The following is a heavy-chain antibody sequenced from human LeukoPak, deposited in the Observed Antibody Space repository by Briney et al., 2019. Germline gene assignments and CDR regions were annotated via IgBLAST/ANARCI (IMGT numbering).Heavy chain of an antibody. Sequence: QPGGSLRLSCAASGFTFDDYAMHWVRQASGKGLEWVGRIRSKANSYATAYAASVKGRFTISRDDSKNTAYLQMNSLKTEDTAVYYCTRALPNSSSWSRWFDPWGQGTLVTVSS. CDR3: TRALPNSSSWSRWFDP. V-gene: IGHV3-73*01. J-gene: IGHJ5*02. CDR1: GFTFDDYA. D-gene: IGHD6-13*01. CDR2: IRSKANSYAT.